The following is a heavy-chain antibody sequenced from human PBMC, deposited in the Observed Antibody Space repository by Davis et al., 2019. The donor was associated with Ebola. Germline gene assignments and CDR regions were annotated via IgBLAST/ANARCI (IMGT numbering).Heavy chain of an antibody. V-gene: IGHV3-11*06. CDR3: ARDRTSAGGWFDP. CDR1: GFTFSDYY. CDR2: ISTSSSYT. J-gene: IGHJ5*02. D-gene: IGHD3-3*01. Sequence: GESLKIPCAASGFTFSDYYMSWIRQAPGKGLEWVSYISTSSSYTNYADSVKGRFTISRDNAKNSLFLQMNSLRAEDTAVYYCARDRTSAGGWFDPWGQGTLVTVSS.